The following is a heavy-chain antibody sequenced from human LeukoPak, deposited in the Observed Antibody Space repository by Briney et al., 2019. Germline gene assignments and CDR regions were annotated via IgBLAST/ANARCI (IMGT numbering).Heavy chain of an antibody. CDR3: ARGNWNYASFWFDP. D-gene: IGHD1-7*01. CDR1: GYSISNGYY. V-gene: IGHV4-38-2*01. Sequence: SETLSLTCAVSGYSISNGYYWVWIRQPPGKGLEWIGYIYYSGNTYYNPSLKSRLTISRDTSKKQFSLKLSSVTVADTAVYYCARGNWNYASFWFDPWGQGTLVTVSS. CDR2: IYYSGNT. J-gene: IGHJ5*02.